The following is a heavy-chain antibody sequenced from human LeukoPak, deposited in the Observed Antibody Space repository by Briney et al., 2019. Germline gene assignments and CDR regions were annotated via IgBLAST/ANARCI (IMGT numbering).Heavy chain of an antibody. CDR3: ARVRSGYDYVWGSYRYYFDY. J-gene: IGHJ4*02. V-gene: IGHV1-18*01. CDR2: ISAYNGNT. D-gene: IGHD3-16*02. CDR1: GYTFTSYG. Sequence: ASVKVSCKASGYTFTSYGISWVRQAPGQGLEWMGWISAYNGNTNYAQKLQGRVTMTTDTSTSTAYMELRSLRSDDTAVYYCARVRSGYDYVWGSYRYYFDYWGQGTLVTVSS.